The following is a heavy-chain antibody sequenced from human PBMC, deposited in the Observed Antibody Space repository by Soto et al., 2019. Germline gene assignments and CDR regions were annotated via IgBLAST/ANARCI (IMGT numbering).Heavy chain of an antibody. CDR3: ANEGRITMTPSFDY. Sequence: QLQLQESGPGLVKPSETLSLTCTVSGGSISSSSYYWGWIRQPPGKGLEWIGSIYYSGSTYYNPSLKSRVTISVDTSKNQFSLKLSSVTAADTAVYYCANEGRITMTPSFDYWGQGTLVTVSS. CDR2: IYYSGST. D-gene: IGHD3-22*01. V-gene: IGHV4-39*01. J-gene: IGHJ4*02. CDR1: GGSISSSSYY.